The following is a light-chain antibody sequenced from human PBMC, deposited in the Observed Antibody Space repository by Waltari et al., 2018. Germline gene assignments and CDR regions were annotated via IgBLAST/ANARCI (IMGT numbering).Light chain of an antibody. CDR2: DAS. V-gene: IGKV1-33*01. J-gene: IGKJ4*01. Sequence: DIQMTQSPSSLSASVGDRVTITCQASQDISNYLNWYQQKPGKAPKLLIYDASNSETGVPSRFSGSGSGTDFTFTISSLQPEDIATYYCQQYDNLPRLTFGEGTKVEIK. CDR3: QQYDNLPRLT. CDR1: QDISNY.